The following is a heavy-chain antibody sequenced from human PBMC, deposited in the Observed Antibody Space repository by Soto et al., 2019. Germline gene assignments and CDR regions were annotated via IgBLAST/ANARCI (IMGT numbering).Heavy chain of an antibody. Sequence: SVKVSCKASGGTFSSYAISWVRQAPGQGLEWMGGIIPIFGTANYAQKFQGRVTITADKSTNTAYMELSSLRSEDTAVYYCARGNIVVVPAAMRGNWFDPWGQGTLVTVSS. V-gene: IGHV1-69*06. CDR2: IIPIFGTA. CDR3: ARGNIVVVPAAMRGNWFDP. J-gene: IGHJ5*02. CDR1: GGTFSSYA. D-gene: IGHD2-2*01.